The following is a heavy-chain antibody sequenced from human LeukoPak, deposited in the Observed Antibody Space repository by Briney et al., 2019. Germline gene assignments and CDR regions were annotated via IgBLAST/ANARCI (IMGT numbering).Heavy chain of an antibody. D-gene: IGHD4-23*01. Sequence: SETLSLTCTVSGGSISSSRYYWGWIRQPPGKGLEWIGSIYYSGSTYYNPSLKSRLTISVDTSKNQFSLKLSSVTAADTAVYYCARLPGYGGNIDYWSQGTLVTVSS. J-gene: IGHJ4*02. V-gene: IGHV4-39*01. CDR3: ARLPGYGGNIDY. CDR1: GGSISSSRYY. CDR2: IYYSGST.